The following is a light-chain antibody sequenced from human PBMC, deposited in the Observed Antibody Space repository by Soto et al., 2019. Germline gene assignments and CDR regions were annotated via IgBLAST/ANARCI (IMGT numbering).Light chain of an antibody. CDR3: SSYAGSNFV. CDR1: SSDVGGYNY. V-gene: IGLV2-8*01. CDR2: EVS. Sequence: QSALTQPPSASGSPGQSVTISCTGTSSDVGGYNYVSWYQQHPGKAPKLMIYEVSKRPSGVPDRFSGSKSGNTASLTVSGLQAEDEADYYCSSYAGSNFVFGTGTKGTAL. J-gene: IGLJ1*01.